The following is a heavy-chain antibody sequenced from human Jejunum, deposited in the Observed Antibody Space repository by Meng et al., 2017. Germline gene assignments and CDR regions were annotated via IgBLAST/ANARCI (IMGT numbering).Heavy chain of an antibody. CDR1: GFSLSTVGEA. CDR2: TYWDDDK. CDR3: AHRRRNSGYDNPYYFDF. V-gene: IGHV2-5*02. D-gene: IGHD5-12*01. J-gene: IGHJ4*02. Sequence: QITLKELGPTLVKPTQTLTLTCTFSGFSLSTVGEAVGWIRQPPGKALDWLALTYWDDDKRYSPSLKSRLTITKDTSKNQVVLTMAHMDPVDTATYYCAHRRRNSGYDNPYYFDFWGQGTLVTVSS.